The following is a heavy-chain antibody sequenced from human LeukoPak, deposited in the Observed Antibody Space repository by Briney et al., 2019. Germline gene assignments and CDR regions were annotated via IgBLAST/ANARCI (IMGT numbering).Heavy chain of an antibody. V-gene: IGHV4-39*07. Sequence: SETLSLTCTVSSGSISTSNYYWGWVRQPPGKALEWIGNIFYTGSTYYNPSLKSRVTISVDTSKNQFSLKLSSVTAADTAVYYCASTTVTKSYAFDIWGQGTMVTVSS. CDR3: ASTTVTKSYAFDI. CDR2: IFYTGST. CDR1: SGSISTSNYY. D-gene: IGHD4-17*01. J-gene: IGHJ3*02.